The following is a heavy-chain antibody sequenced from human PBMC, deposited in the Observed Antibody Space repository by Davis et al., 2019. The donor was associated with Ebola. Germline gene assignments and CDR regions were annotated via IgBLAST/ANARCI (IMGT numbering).Heavy chain of an antibody. Sequence: GESLKISCAASGFTFSRHTMNWVRQAPGKGLEWVASISSGSSYIDYADSVKDRFTISRDNAKNSLYLEMNNLRAEDTAVYYCAGGLEPFGDYYYYYYGMDVWGQGTTVAVSS. CDR1: GFTFSRHT. J-gene: IGHJ6*02. V-gene: IGHV3-21*01. CDR2: ISSGSSYI. CDR3: AGGLEPFGDYYYYYYGMDV. D-gene: IGHD4-17*01.